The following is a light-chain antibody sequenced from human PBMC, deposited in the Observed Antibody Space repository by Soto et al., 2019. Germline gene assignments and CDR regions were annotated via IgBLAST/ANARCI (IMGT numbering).Light chain of an antibody. Sequence: QSVLTQPASVSGSPGQSITISCTGTSSDVGGYNYVSWYQHHPDKAPKLIIYDVSHRPSGVSNRFSGSRSGNTASLTISGLQAEDEADYYCSSYTTSSTSVFGTGTKVTVL. CDR2: DVS. V-gene: IGLV2-14*03. J-gene: IGLJ1*01. CDR1: SSDVGGYNY. CDR3: SSYTTSSTSV.